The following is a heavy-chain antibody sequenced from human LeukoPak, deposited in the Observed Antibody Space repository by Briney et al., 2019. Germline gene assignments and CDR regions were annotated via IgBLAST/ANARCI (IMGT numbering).Heavy chain of an antibody. CDR3: ARCRYSSGWYRSYFDY. D-gene: IGHD6-19*01. CDR1: GGSFSGYY. Sequence: PSETLSLTCAVYGGSFSGYYWSWIRQPPGKGLEWIGEINHSGSTNYNPSLKSRVTISVDTSKNQFSLKLSSVTAADTAVYYCARCRYSSGWYRSYFDYWGQGTLVTVSS. CDR2: INHSGST. J-gene: IGHJ4*02. V-gene: IGHV4-34*01.